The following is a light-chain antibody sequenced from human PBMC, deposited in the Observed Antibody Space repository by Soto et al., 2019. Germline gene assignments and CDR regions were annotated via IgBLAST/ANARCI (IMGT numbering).Light chain of an antibody. CDR3: LQYGSSVWT. J-gene: IGKJ1*01. V-gene: IGKV3-15*01. CDR1: QSIRKN. Sequence: ELVLSQSPATLSVSPGERATLSCRASQSIRKNLAWYQQKPGQAPTLLIYEASTGATGVPARFSGSGSGTEFTLTIPRLEPEDFAVYYCLQYGSSVWTFGQGTKVDIK. CDR2: EAS.